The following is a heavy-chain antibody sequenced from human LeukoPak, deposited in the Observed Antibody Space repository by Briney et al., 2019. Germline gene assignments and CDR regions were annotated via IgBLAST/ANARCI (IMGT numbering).Heavy chain of an antibody. V-gene: IGHV3-11*04. D-gene: IGHD3-16*01. J-gene: IGHJ4*02. CDR3: ARFKFEDYDTFFDY. CDR2: ISYSGDTI. Sequence: GGSLRLSCAASEFTFSDYYMSWIRQAPGKGLEWVSYISYSGDTIYYADSVKGRFTISRDNSKNTLYLQMNSLRAEDTAVYYCARFKFEDYDTFFDYWGQGTLVTVSS. CDR1: EFTFSDYY.